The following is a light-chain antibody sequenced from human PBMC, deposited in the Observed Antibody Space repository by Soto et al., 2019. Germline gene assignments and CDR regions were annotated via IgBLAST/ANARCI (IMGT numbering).Light chain of an antibody. V-gene: IGLV9-49*01. CDR2: VGTGGIVG. J-gene: IGLJ1*01. CDR3: GADHGSGSNFFSV. CDR1: SGYSNYK. Sequence: QAVVTQPPSASASLGASVTLTCTLSSGYSNYKVDWYQQRPGKGPRFVMRVGTGGIVGSKGDGIPDRFSVLGSGLNRYLTIKNIQEEDESDYHCGADHGSGSNFFSVFGTGTKVTVL.